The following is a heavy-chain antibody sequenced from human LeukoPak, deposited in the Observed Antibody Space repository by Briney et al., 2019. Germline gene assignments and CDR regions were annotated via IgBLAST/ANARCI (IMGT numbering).Heavy chain of an antibody. V-gene: IGHV4-4*02. D-gene: IGHD1/OR15-1a*01. CDR3: ARQKWEQQGRDYYFHGLDV. Sequence: SETLSLTCSVSTGSISSSKWWSWVRQSPVKGLEWIGEIYLYGTTNYNPSFTSRVTMSVDRSRNQFSLKLTSVTAADTAVYYCARQKWEQQGRDYYFHGLDVWGPGTTVIVSS. J-gene: IGHJ6*02. CDR2: IYLYGTT. CDR1: TGSISSSKW.